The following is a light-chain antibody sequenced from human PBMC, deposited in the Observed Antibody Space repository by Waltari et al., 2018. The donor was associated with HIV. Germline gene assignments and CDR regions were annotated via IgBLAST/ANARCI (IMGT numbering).Light chain of an antibody. V-gene: IGLV2-23*02. CDR3: CSYTGSNPFLL. J-gene: IGLJ2*01. CDR2: EVS. Sequence: QSALTQPASVSGSPGQSITISCTGTSSNVGSYNLVSWYQQTPGRAPKVMIYEVSKRPSGVSNRFSGSKSGNTASLTISGLQAEDEADYYCCSYTGSNPFLLFGGGTKLTVL. CDR1: SSNVGSYNL.